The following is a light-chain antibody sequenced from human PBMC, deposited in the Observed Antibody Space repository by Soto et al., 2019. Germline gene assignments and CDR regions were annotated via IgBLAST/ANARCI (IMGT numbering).Light chain of an antibody. Sequence: QSVLTQPASVSGSPGQSITISCTGTSSDVGGYNYVSWYQQHPGKAPKLMIYDDSNRPSGVSNRFSGSKSGNTASLTISGLQAEDEADYYCSSYTSSILFGGGTKLTVL. CDR3: SSYTSSIL. CDR2: DDS. J-gene: IGLJ2*01. CDR1: SSDVGGYNY. V-gene: IGLV2-14*01.